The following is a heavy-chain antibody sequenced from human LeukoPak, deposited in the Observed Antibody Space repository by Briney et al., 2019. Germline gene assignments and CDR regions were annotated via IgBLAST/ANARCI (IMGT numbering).Heavy chain of an antibody. CDR3: VRALYGSGYYYPFDF. J-gene: IGHJ4*02. CDR1: GFTFSSYA. D-gene: IGHD3-10*01. V-gene: IGHV3-21*01. Sequence: PGGSLRLSCAASGFTFSSYAMSWVRQAPGKGLEWVSSINSRSDYIYYADSVKGRFTVSRDNAKNSLYLQMNSLRAEDTALYYCVRALYGSGYYYPFDFWGQGTLVTVSS. CDR2: INSRSDYI.